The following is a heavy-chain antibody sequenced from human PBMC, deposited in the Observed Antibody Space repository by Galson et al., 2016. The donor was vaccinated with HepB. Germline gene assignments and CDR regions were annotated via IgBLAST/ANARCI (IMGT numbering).Heavy chain of an antibody. CDR1: GFTFSTYG. Sequence: SLRLSCAASGFTFSTYGMHWVRQGPGKGLEWVSVMSYDGSHKYYADSVKGRFTISRDISKNTLYLQMNSLRAEDTAVYYCAKNSLRVIVGAADYWGQGTLVTVSS. CDR2: MSYDGSHK. V-gene: IGHV3-30-3*02. D-gene: IGHD1-26*01. J-gene: IGHJ4*02. CDR3: AKNSLRVIVGAADY.